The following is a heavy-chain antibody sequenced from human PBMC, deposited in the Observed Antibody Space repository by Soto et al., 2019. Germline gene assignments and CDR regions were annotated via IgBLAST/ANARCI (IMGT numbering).Heavy chain of an antibody. CDR3: ARGYDTALAPIF. J-gene: IGHJ4*02. CDR1: GGSFSSYH. CDR2: INHLTTT. Sequence: SETLSLTCAVYGGSFSSYHWSWIRQTPGKGLECIGEINHLTTTNYNPSLKSRVIISLDTPKNQFSLKLSSVTAADTAVYYCARGYDTALAPIFWGQGILVTVSS. D-gene: IGHD5-18*01. V-gene: IGHV4-34*01.